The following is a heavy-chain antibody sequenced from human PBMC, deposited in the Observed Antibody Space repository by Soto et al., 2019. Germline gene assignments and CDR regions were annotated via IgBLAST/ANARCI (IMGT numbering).Heavy chain of an antibody. J-gene: IGHJ4*02. CDR3: AKAGRVATWDFDY. D-gene: IGHD5-12*01. Sequence: VQLVESGGGLVQPGGSLRLSCAASGFTFSSYGMHWVRQAPGKGLEWVAVISYDGSNKYYADSVKGRFTISRDNSKNTLYLQMNSLRAEDTAVYYCAKAGRVATWDFDYWGQGTLVTVSS. CDR1: GFTFSSYG. CDR2: ISYDGSNK. V-gene: IGHV3-30*18.